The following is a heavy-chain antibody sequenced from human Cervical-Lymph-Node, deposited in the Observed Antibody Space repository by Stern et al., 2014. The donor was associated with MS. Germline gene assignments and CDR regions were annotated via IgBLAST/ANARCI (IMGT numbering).Heavy chain of an antibody. D-gene: IGHD2-21*01. CDR2: INTNTGNP. CDR1: GYSFTSYA. Sequence: QVQLVQSGSELKKPGAAVKVSCKASGYSFTSYAMNWVRQAPGQGLEWMGWINTNTGNPTYTPGFTGRSVFSLDTSVSTAYLQITSLKAEDTAVYYCARDGGSAYCADDCFDYWGQGTLVTVSS. J-gene: IGHJ4*02. CDR3: ARDGGSAYCADDCFDY. V-gene: IGHV7-4-1*02.